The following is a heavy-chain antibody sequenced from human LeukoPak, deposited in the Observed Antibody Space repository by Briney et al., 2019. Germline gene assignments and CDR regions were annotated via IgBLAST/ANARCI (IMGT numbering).Heavy chain of an antibody. Sequence: GESLKISCKSSGYSFTSYWIGWVRQMPGKGLEWMGIIYPGDSDTRYSPSFQGQVTISADKSISTAYLQWSSLKASDTAMYYCARGTPDHYDSSGYYFYYFDYWGQGTLVTVSS. CDR2: IYPGDSDT. V-gene: IGHV5-51*01. J-gene: IGHJ4*02. D-gene: IGHD3-22*01. CDR1: GYSFTSYW. CDR3: ARGTPDHYDSSGYYFYYFDY.